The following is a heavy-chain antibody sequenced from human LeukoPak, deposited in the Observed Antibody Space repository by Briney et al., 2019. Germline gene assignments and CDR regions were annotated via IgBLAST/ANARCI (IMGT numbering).Heavy chain of an antibody. CDR1: GGSISGSSYY. V-gene: IGHV4-39*07. J-gene: IGHJ4*02. CDR2: IYYSGST. Sequence: PSETLSLTCTVSGGSISGSSYYWGWIRQPPGKGLEWIGSIYYSGSTYYNPSLKSRVTISVDTSKNQFSLKLSSVTAADTAVYYCARELVAARPIDYWGQGTLVTVSS. D-gene: IGHD6-6*01. CDR3: ARELVAARPIDY.